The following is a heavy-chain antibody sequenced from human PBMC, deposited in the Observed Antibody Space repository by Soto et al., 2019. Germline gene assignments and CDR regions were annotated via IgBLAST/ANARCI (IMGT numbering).Heavy chain of an antibody. J-gene: IGHJ3*02. Sequence: ASVKVSCKASGYTFTSYGISWVRQAPGQGLEWMGWISAYNGNTNYAQKLQGRVTMTTDTSTSTAYMELRSLRSDDTAVYYCARDHGYSGYDWPAFDIWGQGTMVTVSS. D-gene: IGHD5-12*01. V-gene: IGHV1-18*01. CDR2: ISAYNGNT. CDR3: ARDHGYSGYDWPAFDI. CDR1: GYTFTSYG.